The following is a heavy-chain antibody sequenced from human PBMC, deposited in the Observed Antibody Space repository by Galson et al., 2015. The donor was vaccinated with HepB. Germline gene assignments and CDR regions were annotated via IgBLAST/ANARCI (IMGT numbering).Heavy chain of an antibody. CDR1: GFTFSSYA. CDR3: ARGTSAFDI. CDR2: INHSGST. V-gene: IGHV4-34*01. Sequence: LRLSCAASGFTFSSYAMHWVRQPPGKGLEWIGEINHSGSTNYNPSLKSRVTISVDTSKNQFSLKLSSVTAADTAVYYCARGTSAFDIWGQGTMVTVSS. J-gene: IGHJ3*02.